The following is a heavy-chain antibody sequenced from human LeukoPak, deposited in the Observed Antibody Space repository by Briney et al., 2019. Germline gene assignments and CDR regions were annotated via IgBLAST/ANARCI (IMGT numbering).Heavy chain of an antibody. D-gene: IGHD3-22*01. CDR2: IRSNSDGGTI. V-gene: IGHV3-15*07. J-gene: IGHJ5*02. Sequence: GGSLRLSCATSGFTFSNAWMNWVRQAPGKGLEWVGSIRSNSDGGTIDYAAPVKGRFALSRDDSKNTLYLQMNSLQTEDTAVYYCATDFYDTTWGQGTLVTVSS. CDR3: ATDFYDTT. CDR1: GFTFSNAW.